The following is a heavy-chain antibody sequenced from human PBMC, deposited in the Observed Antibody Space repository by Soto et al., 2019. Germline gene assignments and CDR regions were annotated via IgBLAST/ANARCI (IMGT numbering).Heavy chain of an antibody. D-gene: IGHD5-12*01. CDR1: GFTFSSYG. Sequence: PGGSLRLSCAASGFTFSSYGMHWVRQPPGKGLEWVAVISYDGSNKYYADSVKGRFTISRDNSKNTLYLQMNSLRAEDTAVYYCAKGSWIWSYFDYWGQGTLVTVSS. CDR2: ISYDGSNK. CDR3: AKGSWIWSYFDY. J-gene: IGHJ4*02. V-gene: IGHV3-30*18.